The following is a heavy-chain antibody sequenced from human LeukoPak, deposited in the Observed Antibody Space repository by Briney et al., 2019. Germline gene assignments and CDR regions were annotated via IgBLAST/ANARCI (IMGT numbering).Heavy chain of an antibody. J-gene: IGHJ3*02. V-gene: IGHV3-33*01. Sequence: PGGSLRLSCAASGFTFSSYGMHWVRQAPGKGLEWVAVIWYDGSNKYYVDSVKGRFTISRDNAKNSLYLQMNSLRAEDTAVYYCAREGPEMATPDAFDIWGQGTMVSVSS. CDR1: GFTFSSYG. CDR3: AREGPEMATPDAFDI. CDR2: IWYDGSNK. D-gene: IGHD5-24*01.